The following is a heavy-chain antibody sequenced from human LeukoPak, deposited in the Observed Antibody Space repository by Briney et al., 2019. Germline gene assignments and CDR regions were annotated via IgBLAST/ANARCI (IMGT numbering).Heavy chain of an antibody. CDR2: ISGSGDST. D-gene: IGHD6-19*01. V-gene: IGHV3-23*01. CDR1: GFTFSTYG. J-gene: IGHJ4*02. Sequence: GGSLRLSCAVSGFTFSTYGMSWVRQAPGKGLEWVSGISGSGDSTYNADSVKGRFTISRDNSKNTLYLQMNSLRAEDTAVYYWAKKPPPPPPVAGTLDYWGQGTLVTVSS. CDR3: AKKPPPPPPVAGTLDY.